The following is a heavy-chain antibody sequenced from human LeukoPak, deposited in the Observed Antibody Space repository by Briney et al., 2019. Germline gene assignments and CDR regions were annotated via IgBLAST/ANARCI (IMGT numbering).Heavy chain of an antibody. CDR3: AREPLRGATIWLTLDY. Sequence: ASVKVSCKASGYTFTSYYMHWVRQAPGQGLEWMGIINPSGGSTSYAQKFQGRVTITADESTSTAYMELSSLRSEDTAVYYCAREPLRGATIWLTLDYWGQGTLVTVSS. CDR2: INPSGGST. J-gene: IGHJ4*02. D-gene: IGHD1-26*01. CDR1: GYTFTSYY. V-gene: IGHV1-46*01.